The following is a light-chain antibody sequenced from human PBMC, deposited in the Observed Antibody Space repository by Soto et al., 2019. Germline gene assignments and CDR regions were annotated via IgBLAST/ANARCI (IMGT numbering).Light chain of an antibody. Sequence: QSALTQPATVSGSPGQPINISCNGTSSDVGGYDYVSWYQQHPGKVPKLIIYEVSIRASGVSNRFSASKSANTASLTISGLQPEDEADYYCSSFTSSGTLFGGGTKLTVL. CDR1: SSDVGGYDY. CDR2: EVS. CDR3: SSFTSSGTL. V-gene: IGLV2-14*01. J-gene: IGLJ3*02.